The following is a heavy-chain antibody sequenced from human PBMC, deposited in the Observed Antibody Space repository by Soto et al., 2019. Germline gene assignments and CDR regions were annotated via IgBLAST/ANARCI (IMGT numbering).Heavy chain of an antibody. D-gene: IGHD3-22*01. J-gene: IGHJ6*02. V-gene: IGHV2-5*02. Sequence: QITLKESGPTLVKPTQTLTLTCTFSGFSLSTYGVGINWIRQPPGKALEWLALIYWDDEKRYSPSLKSRFTITKDTSRNQVVLKMTNMDPVDTATYYCAHSQRLGGGNYFGKGLDVWGQGTTVTVAS. CDR2: IYWDDEK. CDR3: AHSQRLGGGNYFGKGLDV. CDR1: GFSLSTYGVG.